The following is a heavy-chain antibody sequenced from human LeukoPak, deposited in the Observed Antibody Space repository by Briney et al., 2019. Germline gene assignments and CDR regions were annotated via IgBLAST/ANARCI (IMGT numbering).Heavy chain of an antibody. CDR2: ISGSGGST. D-gene: IGHD3-10*01. V-gene: IGHV3-23*01. CDR1: GFTFSSYG. J-gene: IGHJ4*02. CDR3: AKGSNDYYGSGSFYLSRDHFFSR. Sequence: GGTLRLSCAASGFTFSSYGMSWVRQAPGKGLEWVSAISGSGGSTYYADSVKGRFTISRDSSKNTLYLQMHSLRAEDTAVYYCAKGSNDYYGSGSFYLSRDHFFSRWGQGTLVTVSS.